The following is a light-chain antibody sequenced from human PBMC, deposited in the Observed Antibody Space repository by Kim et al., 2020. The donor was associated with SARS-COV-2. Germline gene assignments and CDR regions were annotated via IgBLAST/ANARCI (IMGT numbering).Light chain of an antibody. Sequence: EIVMTQSPATLSVSPGERATLSCRASQSVSSNLAWYQQKPGQAPRLLIYDASTRATGIPARFSGSGSGTDFTLTISSLQSEDFAVYYCHQYNNWPLITFGQGTRLEIK. J-gene: IGKJ5*01. CDR3: HQYNNWPLIT. CDR1: QSVSSN. V-gene: IGKV3-15*01. CDR2: DAS.